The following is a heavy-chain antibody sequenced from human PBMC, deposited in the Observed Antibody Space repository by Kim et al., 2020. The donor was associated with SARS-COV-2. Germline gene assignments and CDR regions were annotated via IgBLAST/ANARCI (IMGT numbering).Heavy chain of an antibody. CDR3: AKGLRVGATYIDS. CDR2: ISNGGDIT. CDR1: GFTFSTYA. J-gene: IGHJ4*02. D-gene: IGHD1-26*01. V-gene: IGHV3-23*01. Sequence: GGSLRLSCAASGFTFSTYAMNWVRQAPMKGLEWVSDISNGGDITHYADSVKGRFTISRDNSKNTLYLQMNSLTAEDTAAYYCAKGLRVGATYIDSWGQGTPVTVSS.